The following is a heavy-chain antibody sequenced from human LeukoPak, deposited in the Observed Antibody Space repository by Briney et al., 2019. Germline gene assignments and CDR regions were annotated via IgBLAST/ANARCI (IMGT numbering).Heavy chain of an antibody. CDR3: ARGPFVYSYGYRKFDY. CDR2: INHSGST. V-gene: IGHV4-34*01. J-gene: IGHJ4*02. CDR1: GGSFSGYY. Sequence: TSETLSLTCAVYGGSFSGYYWSRIRQPPGKGLEWIGEINHSGSTNYNPSLKSRVTISVDTSKNQFSLKLSSVTAADTAVYYCARGPFVYSYGYRKFDYWGQGTLVTVSS. D-gene: IGHD5-18*01.